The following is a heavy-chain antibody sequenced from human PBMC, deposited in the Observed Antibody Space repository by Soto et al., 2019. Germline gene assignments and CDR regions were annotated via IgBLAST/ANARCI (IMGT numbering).Heavy chain of an antibody. CDR1: GYTFTNYY. V-gene: IGHV1-46*01. J-gene: IGHJ5*02. D-gene: IGHD3-10*01. CDR3: ARDVSGHMDA. Sequence: ASVKFSCKASGYTFTNYYMHWVGQAPGQGLECMGIIYPSGGSTRNAQKFQGRVTMTRXTXXIXXXMXLXXLRXEGTAVYYCARDVSGHMDAWGLRTLVTVS. CDR2: IYPSGGST.